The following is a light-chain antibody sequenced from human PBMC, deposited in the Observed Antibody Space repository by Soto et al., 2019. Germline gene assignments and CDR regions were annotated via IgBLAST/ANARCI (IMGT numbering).Light chain of an antibody. CDR3: QQYGRSLA. V-gene: IGKV3-20*01. CDR2: GAS. CDR1: QSVSSNY. Sequence: EGVLTQSPGTLSLSPGERATLSCRASQSVSSNYLAWYQQKPGQAPRLLIYGASSRATGIPDRFSGSGSGTDFTLTISRLEPEDSAVFYCQQYGRSLAFGGGTKFQIK. J-gene: IGKJ4*01.